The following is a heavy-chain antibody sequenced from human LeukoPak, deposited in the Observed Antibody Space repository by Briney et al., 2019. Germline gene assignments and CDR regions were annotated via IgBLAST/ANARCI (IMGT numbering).Heavy chain of an antibody. Sequence: PSETLSLTCAVYGGSFSGYYWSWIRQPPGKGLEWIGEINHSGSTNYNPSLKSRVTISVDTSKNQFSLKLSSVTAADTAVYYYARSPRVAALGAYYYYGMDVWGQGTTVTVSS. V-gene: IGHV4-34*01. J-gene: IGHJ6*02. D-gene: IGHD1-26*01. CDR1: GGSFSGYY. CDR2: INHSGST. CDR3: ARSPRVAALGAYYYYGMDV.